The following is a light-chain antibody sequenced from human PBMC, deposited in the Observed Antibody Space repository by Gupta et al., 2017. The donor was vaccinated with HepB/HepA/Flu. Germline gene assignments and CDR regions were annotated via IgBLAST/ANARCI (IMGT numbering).Light chain of an antibody. CDR3: QEKDNTPST. Sequence: DIQMTQSPSSLSASVGDRVTITCRASQSISSYLNWYQQKPGKAPELLIYAASTLQTGVPSRFSGSGSGTDFTLTVSRLQPEDFATYYCQEKDNTPSTFGRGTKVEIK. CDR2: AAS. J-gene: IGKJ4*01. V-gene: IGKV1-39*01. CDR1: QSISSY.